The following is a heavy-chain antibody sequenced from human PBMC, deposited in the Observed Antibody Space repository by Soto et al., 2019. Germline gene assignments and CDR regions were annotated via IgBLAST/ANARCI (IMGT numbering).Heavy chain of an antibody. CDR3: ANLPSVTFRGAVNDAFDI. Sequence: QVQLVESGGGVVQPGRSLRLSCAASGFTFSSYGMHWVRQAPGKGLEWVAVISYDGSNKYYADSVKGRFTISRDNSKNPLYLQMNSLRAEDTAVYYCANLPSVTFRGAVNDAFDIWGQGTMVTVSS. J-gene: IGHJ3*02. CDR1: GFTFSSYG. D-gene: IGHD4-4*01. CDR2: ISYDGSNK. V-gene: IGHV3-30*18.